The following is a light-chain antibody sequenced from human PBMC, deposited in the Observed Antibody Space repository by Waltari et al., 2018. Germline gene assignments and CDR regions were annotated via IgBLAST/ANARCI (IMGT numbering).Light chain of an antibody. CDR3: HQYGSSPDT. CDR1: QSLTNNP. CDR2: GAS. Sequence: EIVLTQSPGTLSLSPGDIATLSCRASQSLTNNPLAWYQQKPGQAPRLLSHGASSRATGIPDRFSGSGSGTDFTLTITRLEPEDFAVYYCHQYGSSPDTFGQGTKVQIK. J-gene: IGKJ2*01. V-gene: IGKV3-20*01.